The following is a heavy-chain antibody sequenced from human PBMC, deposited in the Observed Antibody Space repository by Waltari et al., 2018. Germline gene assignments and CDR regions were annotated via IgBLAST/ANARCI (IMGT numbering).Heavy chain of an antibody. V-gene: IGHV1-69*04. Sequence: QVQLVQSGAEVKKPGSSVKVSCKASGGTFSSYAISWVRQAPGQGLEWRGRIIPIRGIANYAQKFQGRVTITAEQSTSTAYMELSSLRSEDTAVYYCARERGIAVAGHEEYYFDYWGQGTLVTVSS. CDR1: GGTFSSYA. J-gene: IGHJ4*02. CDR2: IIPIRGIA. D-gene: IGHD6-19*01. CDR3: ARERGIAVAGHEEYYFDY.